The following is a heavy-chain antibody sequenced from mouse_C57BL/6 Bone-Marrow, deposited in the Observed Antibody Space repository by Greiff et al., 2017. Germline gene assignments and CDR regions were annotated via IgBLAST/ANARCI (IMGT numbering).Heavy chain of an antibody. CDR2: INPYNGGT. J-gene: IGHJ2*01. Sequence: EVQLQQSGPVLVKPGASVKMSCKASGYTFTDYYMNWVKQSHGKSLEWIGVINPYNGGTSYNQKFKGKATLTVDKSSSTAYMVLNSLTSEDSAVYYCARRGYGSSYDFDYWGQGTTLTVSS. V-gene: IGHV1-19*01. D-gene: IGHD1-1*01. CDR1: GYTFTDYY. CDR3: ARRGYGSSYDFDY.